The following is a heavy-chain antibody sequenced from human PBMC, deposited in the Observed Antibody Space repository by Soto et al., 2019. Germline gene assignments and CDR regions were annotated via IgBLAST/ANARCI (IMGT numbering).Heavy chain of an antibody. Sequence: GGSLRLSCEASGLTFSTYAMSWVRQAPGKGLEWVSAISGSGYTYYADSVKGRFIISRDNSKNTLYLQMNSLRAEDTAIYYCVRDIVIVPAASPMGYFDYWGQGALVTVSS. CDR2: ISGSGYT. V-gene: IGHV3-23*01. CDR1: GLTFSTYA. J-gene: IGHJ4*02. D-gene: IGHD2-2*01. CDR3: VRDIVIVPAASPMGYFDY.